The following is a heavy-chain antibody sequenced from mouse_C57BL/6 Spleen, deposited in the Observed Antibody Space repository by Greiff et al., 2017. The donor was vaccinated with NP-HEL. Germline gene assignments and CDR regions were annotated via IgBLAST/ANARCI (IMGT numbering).Heavy chain of an antibody. CDR1: GYTFTEYT. CDR3: ARHAPYYYGSSYDWYFDV. V-gene: IGHV1-62-2*01. CDR2: FYPGSGSI. J-gene: IGHJ1*03. D-gene: IGHD1-1*01. Sequence: QVQLQQSGAELVKPGASVKLSCKASGYTFTEYTIHWVKQRSGQGLEWIGWFYPGSGSIKYNEKFKDKATLTADKSSSTVYMELSRLTSEDSAVYFCARHAPYYYGSSYDWYFDVWGTGTTVTVSS.